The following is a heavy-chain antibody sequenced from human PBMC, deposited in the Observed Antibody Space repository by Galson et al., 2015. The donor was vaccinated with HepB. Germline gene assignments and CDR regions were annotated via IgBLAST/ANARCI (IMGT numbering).Heavy chain of an antibody. V-gene: IGHV3-48*04. D-gene: IGHD1-26*01. Sequence: SLRLSCAASGFTFSSYSMNWVRQAPGKGLEWVSYISSSSSTIYYADSVKGRFTISRDNAKNSPYLQMNSLRAEDTAVYYCARRPRWELTYYYYYGMDVWGQGTTVTVSS. CDR2: ISSSSSTI. J-gene: IGHJ6*02. CDR1: GFTFSSYS. CDR3: ARRPRWELTYYYYYGMDV.